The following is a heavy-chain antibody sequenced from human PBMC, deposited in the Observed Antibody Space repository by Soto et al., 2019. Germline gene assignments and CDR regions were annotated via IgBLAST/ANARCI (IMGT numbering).Heavy chain of an antibody. V-gene: IGHV3-23*01. CDR1: GFTFNSYV. CDR3: TKNGRSGGSGPNWFDP. J-gene: IGHJ5*02. CDR2: ISGSGSDT. D-gene: IGHD2-15*01. Sequence: EVQLLESGGGLVQPGGSLRLSCAASGFTFNSYVMSWVRQAPGKGLEWVSGISGSGSDTYYADSVKGRFTISRDNSKNTLYLQMKSLRAEDTALYYCTKNGRSGGSGPNWFDPWGQGTLVTVSS.